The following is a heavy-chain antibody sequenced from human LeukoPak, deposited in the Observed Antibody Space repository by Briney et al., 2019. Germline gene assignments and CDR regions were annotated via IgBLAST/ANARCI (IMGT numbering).Heavy chain of an antibody. Sequence: SQTLSLTSTVSAPSINNQWSWIRKPPGKGLEWIGLFYPSGSTHYNPSLKSRVTMSVDTSKNQFSLKLSPVTAADTAVYYCARGMIGDFWSGYGPGYFDYWGQGTLVTVSS. V-gene: IGHV4-4*07. CDR1: APSINNQ. CDR2: FYPSGST. J-gene: IGHJ4*02. D-gene: IGHD3-3*01. CDR3: ARGMIGDFWSGYGPGYFDY.